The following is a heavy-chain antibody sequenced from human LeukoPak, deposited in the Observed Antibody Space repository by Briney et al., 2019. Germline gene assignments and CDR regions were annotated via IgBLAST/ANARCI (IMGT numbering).Heavy chain of an antibody. CDR2: IYYSGST. V-gene: IGHV4-59*11. CDR1: GGSISSHY. CDR3: ARGGRSGWYGGAFDI. D-gene: IGHD6-19*01. J-gene: IGHJ3*02. Sequence: SETLSLTCTVSGGSISSHYWSWLRQPPGKGLEWIGYIYYSGSTNYNPSLKSRVTISVDTSKNQFSLKLSSVTAADTAVYYCARGGRSGWYGGAFDIWGQGTMVTVSS.